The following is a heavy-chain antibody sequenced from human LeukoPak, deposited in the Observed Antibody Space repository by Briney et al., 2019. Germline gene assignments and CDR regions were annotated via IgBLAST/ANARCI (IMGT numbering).Heavy chain of an antibody. D-gene: IGHD5-18*01. CDR1: GFTFSDHH. CDR3: VRAQGYSYSD. Sequence: GGSLRLSCAASGFTFSDHHMDWVRQAPGRGLEWVGRSRNKARSYTTEYAASVEGRFTISRDESKNSLYLQMNSLKTEDTAVYYCVRAQGYSYSDWGQGTLVTVSS. V-gene: IGHV3-72*01. CDR2: SRNKARSYTT. J-gene: IGHJ4*02.